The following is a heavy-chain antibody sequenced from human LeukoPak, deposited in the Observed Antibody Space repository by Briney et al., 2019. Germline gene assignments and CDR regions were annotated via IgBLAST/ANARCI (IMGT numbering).Heavy chain of an antibody. Sequence: SETLSLTYTVSGGSISSYYWSWIRQPPGKGLEWIGYIYYSGSTNYNPSLKSRVTISVDTSKNQFSLKLSSVTAADTAVYYCARDRSEAVAGTGWFDPWGQGTLVTVSS. CDR3: ARDRSEAVAGTGWFDP. D-gene: IGHD6-19*01. CDR1: GGSISSYY. V-gene: IGHV4-59*01. CDR2: IYYSGST. J-gene: IGHJ5*02.